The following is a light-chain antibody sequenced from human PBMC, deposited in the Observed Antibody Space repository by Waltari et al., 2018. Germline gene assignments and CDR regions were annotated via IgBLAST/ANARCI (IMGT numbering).Light chain of an antibody. Sequence: DIVLRQSTAILSLSPGERASLSCSSSQCVTNYLAWYQQKPGQSPRLLIYDTSNRATGIPARFSGSGFGTDFTLTISSLEPEDFAVYHCQQRRNWPLTFGGGTKVEIK. CDR1: QCVTNY. V-gene: IGKV3-11*01. J-gene: IGKJ4*01. CDR3: QQRRNWPLT. CDR2: DTS.